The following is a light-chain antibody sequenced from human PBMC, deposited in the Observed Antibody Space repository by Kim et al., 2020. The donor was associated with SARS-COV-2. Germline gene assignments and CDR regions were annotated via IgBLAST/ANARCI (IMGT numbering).Light chain of an antibody. CDR2: GAS. J-gene: IGKJ4*01. CDR3: QNYNSVPLT. CDR1: QGIIND. V-gene: IGKV1-27*01. Sequence: DIQMTQSPPSLSALVGDRVTITCRASQGIINDLAWYQQNPGKPPKLLIYGASTLESGVPSRFSGSRSGTDFTLTISSLQPEDVATYYCQNYNSVPLTFGGGTRVEI.